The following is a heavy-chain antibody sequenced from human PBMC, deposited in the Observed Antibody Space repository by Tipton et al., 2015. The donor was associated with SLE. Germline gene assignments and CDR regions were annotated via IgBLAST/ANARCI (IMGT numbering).Heavy chain of an antibody. J-gene: IGHJ4*02. CDR2: ILYDGSNK. CDR3: ARGQIGGS. CDR1: GFTFSNYA. V-gene: IGHV3-30*04. Sequence: SLRLSCAASGFTFSNYAMHWVRQAPGKGLEWVAIILYDGSNKYYADSVKGRFTISRDNSKNTLYLQMNSLRAEDTAVYYCARGQIGGSWGQGTLVTVSS. D-gene: IGHD4-23*01.